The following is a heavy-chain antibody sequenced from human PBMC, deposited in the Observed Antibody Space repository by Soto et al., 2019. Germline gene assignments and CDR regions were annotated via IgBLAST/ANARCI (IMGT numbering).Heavy chain of an antibody. D-gene: IGHD1-7*01. CDR2: LSRSGGAT. CDR1: GFNTRFYS. V-gene: IGHV3-23*01. CDR3: SKGEMSTIRNSFDP. Sequence: GSLRLSCTASGFNTRFYSMSWVRQTPGKGLEWVAALSRSGGATYYADSVRGRFTISRDASKDTLFLQMSNLRAEDTAMYYCSKGEMSTIRNSFDPWGQGTLVTVSS. J-gene: IGHJ5*02.